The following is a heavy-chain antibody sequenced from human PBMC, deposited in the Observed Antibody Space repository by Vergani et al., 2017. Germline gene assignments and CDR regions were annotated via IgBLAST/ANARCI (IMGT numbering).Heavy chain of an antibody. V-gene: IGHV3-48*03. Sequence: EVQLLESGGGLVQPGGSLRLSCAASGFTFSSYAMSWVRQAPGKGLEWVSYISSSGSTIYYADSVKGRFTISRDNAKNSLYLQMNSLRAEDTAVYYCARDNTPRLGELSLYGGFDYWGQGTLVTVSS. CDR1: GFTFSSYA. D-gene: IGHD3-16*02. J-gene: IGHJ4*02. CDR3: ARDNTPRLGELSLYGGFDY. CDR2: ISSSGSTI.